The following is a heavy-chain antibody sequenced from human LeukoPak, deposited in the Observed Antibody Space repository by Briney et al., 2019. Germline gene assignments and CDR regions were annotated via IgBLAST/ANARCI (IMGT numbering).Heavy chain of an antibody. Sequence: GGSLRLSCAASGFIFSDYYMSWIRQAPGKGLEWVSYISSSGSTIYYADSVKGRFTISRDNSKNTLYLQMNSLRAEDTAVYYCAKDGDGSGSYYHDYWGQGTLVTVSS. J-gene: IGHJ4*02. CDR1: GFIFSDYY. V-gene: IGHV3-11*04. D-gene: IGHD3-10*01. CDR3: AKDGDGSGSYYHDY. CDR2: ISSSGSTI.